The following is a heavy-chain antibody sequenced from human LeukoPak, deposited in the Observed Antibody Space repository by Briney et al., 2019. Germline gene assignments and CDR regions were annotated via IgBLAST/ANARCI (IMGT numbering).Heavy chain of an antibody. CDR2: ISYSSSYK. CDR1: EFTFRNYS. J-gene: IGHJ2*01. V-gene: IGHV3-21*01. Sequence: GGSLRLSCVGSEFTFRNYSMNWVRQAPGKGLEWVSSISYSSSYKYYADSVKGRFTISRDNAKKSLYLQMNSLTAEDTAIYYCARAPVIVMHDWYFDLWGRGSLVTVSS. CDR3: ARAPVIVMHDWYFDL. D-gene: IGHD3-22*01.